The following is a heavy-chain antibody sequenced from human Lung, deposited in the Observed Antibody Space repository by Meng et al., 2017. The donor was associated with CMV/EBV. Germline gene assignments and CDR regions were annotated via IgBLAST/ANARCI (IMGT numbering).Heavy chain of an antibody. V-gene: IGHV4-34*01. CDR3: ARGGFTYDFWSGYDFDY. CDR2: INHRGST. Sequence: LXCAASGFTFDDYGMSWVRQAPGKGLEWIGEINHRGSTNYNPSLKSRVTISVDTSKNQFSLKLSSVTAADTAVYYCARGGFTYDFWSGYDFDYWGQGXLVTVSS. D-gene: IGHD3-3*01. CDR1: GFTFDDYG. J-gene: IGHJ4*02.